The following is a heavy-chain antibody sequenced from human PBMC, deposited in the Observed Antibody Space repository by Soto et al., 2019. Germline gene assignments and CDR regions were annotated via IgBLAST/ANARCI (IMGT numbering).Heavy chain of an antibody. CDR3: TKASSDRHHMDV. V-gene: IGHV3-23*01. CDR2: ITGTGGDT. J-gene: IGHJ6*02. Sequence: GGSLRLSCAASVFTFSNFVMRWVRQTPGKGLEWVSTITGTGGDTYYTDSVKGRFTISRDNSKNTLYLQMSSLRAEDTALYYCTKASSDRHHMDVWGQGTTVTVSS. CDR1: VFTFSNFV.